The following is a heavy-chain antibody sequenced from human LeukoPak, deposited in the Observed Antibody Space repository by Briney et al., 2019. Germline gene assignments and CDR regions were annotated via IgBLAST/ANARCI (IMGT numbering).Heavy chain of an antibody. J-gene: IGHJ4*02. V-gene: IGHV3-23*01. CDR2: ISATGSST. CDR3: ARVVPMITFGGDSFDY. D-gene: IGHD3-16*01. Sequence: GGTLRLSCAASGFTFSSYGMSWLRQAPGKGLEWVSTISATGSSTYYGDSVRGRFTISRDNSKNTLYLQMNSLRAEDTAVYYCARVVPMITFGGDSFDYWGQGTLVTVSS. CDR1: GFTFSSYG.